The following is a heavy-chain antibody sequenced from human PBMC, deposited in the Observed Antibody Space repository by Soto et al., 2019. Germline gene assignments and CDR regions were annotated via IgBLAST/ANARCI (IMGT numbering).Heavy chain of an antibody. V-gene: IGHV5-51*01. J-gene: IGHJ4*02. Sequence: GESLKISCKASGYTFTSYWIGWVRQMPGKGLEWMGFIYPGDSDARYSPSFEGQVTISVDKSTNAAYLRWNSPKASDTAIYYRAGQPDYNILTGYLYYSDYWGQGTPVTVSS. D-gene: IGHD3-9*01. CDR2: IYPGDSDA. CDR1: GYTFTSYW. CDR3: AGQPDYNILTGYLYYSDY.